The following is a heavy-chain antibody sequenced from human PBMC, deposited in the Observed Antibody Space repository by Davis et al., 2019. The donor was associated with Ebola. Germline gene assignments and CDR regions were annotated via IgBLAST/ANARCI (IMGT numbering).Heavy chain of an antibody. D-gene: IGHD2-2*01. V-gene: IGHV3-21*01. Sequence: GESLKISCAASGFTFSSYSMNWVRQAPGQGLEWVSSISSSSSYIYYADSVQGRFTISRDNAKNSLYLQMNSLRAEDTAVYYCARLGERYQHDYWGQGTLVTVSS. CDR2: ISSSSSYI. J-gene: IGHJ4*02. CDR3: ARLGERYQHDY. CDR1: GFTFSSYS.